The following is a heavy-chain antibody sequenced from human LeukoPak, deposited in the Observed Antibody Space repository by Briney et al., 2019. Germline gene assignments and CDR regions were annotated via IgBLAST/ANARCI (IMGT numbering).Heavy chain of an antibody. D-gene: IGHD1/OR15-1a*01. CDR3: ARWNSGGDY. V-gene: IGHV4-59*01. J-gene: IGHJ4*02. CDR1: GGSLSGYH. CDR2: IYYSGSSGST. Sequence: SETLSLTCSVSGGSLSGYHWSWIRQPPGKGLEWIGQIYYSGSSGSTKYNPSLKSRVTISVDTSKNQFSLNLSSVTAADTAVYYCARWNSGGDYWGQGTLVTVSS.